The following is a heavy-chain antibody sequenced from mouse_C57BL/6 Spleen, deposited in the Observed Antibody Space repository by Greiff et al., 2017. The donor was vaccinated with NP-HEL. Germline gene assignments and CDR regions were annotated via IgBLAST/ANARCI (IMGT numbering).Heavy chain of an antibody. CDR1: GFTFSNYW. Sequence: EVKLVESGGGLVQPGGSMKLSCVASGFTFSNYWMNWVRQSPEKGLEWVAQIRLKSDNYAKHYADSVKGRFTISRDDSKSSVYLQMNNLRAEDTGIYYCTEGYGSSYLDYWGQGTTLTVSS. V-gene: IGHV6-3*01. CDR2: IRLKSDNYAK. CDR3: TEGYGSSYLDY. J-gene: IGHJ2*01. D-gene: IGHD1-1*01.